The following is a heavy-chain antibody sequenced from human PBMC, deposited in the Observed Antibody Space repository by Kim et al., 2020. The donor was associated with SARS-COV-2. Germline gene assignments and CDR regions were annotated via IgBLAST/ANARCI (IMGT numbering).Heavy chain of an antibody. J-gene: IGHJ4*02. CDR2: IKSKTDGGTT. CDR3: CYYYDSTGSVNFDY. Sequence: GGSLRLSCAASGFTFNNAWMSWVRQAPGKGLEWVGRIKSKTDGGTTDYAAPVKGRFTISRDDSENTLYLQMNSLRTEDTAVYYCCYYYDSTGSVNFDYWGQGTLVTVSS. D-gene: IGHD3-22*01. V-gene: IGHV3-15*01. CDR1: GFTFNNAW.